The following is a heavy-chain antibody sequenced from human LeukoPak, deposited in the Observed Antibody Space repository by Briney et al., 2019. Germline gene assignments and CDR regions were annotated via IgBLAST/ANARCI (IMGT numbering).Heavy chain of an antibody. CDR2: IWYDGSNK. J-gene: IGHJ4*02. CDR3: ARGLTRYSSLLFDY. CDR1: GFTFSSYG. D-gene: IGHD3-9*01. Sequence: PGRSLRLSCAASGFTFSSYGMHWVRQAPGKGLEWVAVIWYDGSNKYYADSVKGRFTISRDNSKNTLYLQMNSLRAEDTAVYYCARGLTRYSSLLFDYWGQGTLVTVSS. V-gene: IGHV3-33*01.